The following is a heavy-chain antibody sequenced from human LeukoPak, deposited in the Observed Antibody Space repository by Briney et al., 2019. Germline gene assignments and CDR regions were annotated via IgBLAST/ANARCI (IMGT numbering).Heavy chain of an antibody. V-gene: IGHV3-23*01. D-gene: IGHD1-7*01. Sequence: PGGSLRLSCVASGFTFDDYAMHWVRQAPGKGLEWVSAISGSGGSTYYADSVKGRFTISRDNSKNTLYLQMNSLRAEDTAVYYCAKDSEDNWNYNWGQGTLVTVSS. CDR3: AKDSEDNWNYN. CDR1: GFTFDDYA. CDR2: ISGSGGST. J-gene: IGHJ4*02.